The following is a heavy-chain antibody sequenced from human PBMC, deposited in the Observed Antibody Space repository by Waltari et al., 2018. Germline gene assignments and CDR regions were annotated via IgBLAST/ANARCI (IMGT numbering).Heavy chain of an antibody. J-gene: IGHJ3*02. Sequence: QLQLQESGPGLVKPSENLSLTCTVSGGSISSSSYYWGWIRQPPGKGLEWIGSIYYSGSTYYNPSLKSRVTISVDTSKNQFSLKLSSVTAADTAVYYCARKVATMIDAFDIWGQGTMVTVSS. CDR1: GGSISSSSYY. CDR2: IYYSGST. V-gene: IGHV4-39*07. D-gene: IGHD5-12*01. CDR3: ARKVATMIDAFDI.